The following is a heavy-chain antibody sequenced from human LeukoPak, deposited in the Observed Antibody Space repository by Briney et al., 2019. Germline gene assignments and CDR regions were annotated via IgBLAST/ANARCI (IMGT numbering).Heavy chain of an antibody. J-gene: IGHJ1*01. V-gene: IGHV3-23*01. CDR2: ISGSGGST. Sequence: GGSLRLSCAAPGFTFSSYAMSWVRQAPGKGLEWVSAISGSGGSTYYADSVKGRFTISRDNSKNTLYLQMNSLRAEDTAVYYCAKARQMATPKAYFQHWGQGTLVTVSS. CDR1: GFTFSSYA. CDR3: AKARQMATPKAYFQH. D-gene: IGHD5-24*01.